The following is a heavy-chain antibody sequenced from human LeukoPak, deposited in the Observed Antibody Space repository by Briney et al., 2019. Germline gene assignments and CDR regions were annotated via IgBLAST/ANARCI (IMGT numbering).Heavy chain of an antibody. CDR3: ARSYGSGSFYYYYYMDV. CDR2: IYHSGST. V-gene: IGHV4-38-2*02. D-gene: IGHD3-10*01. CDR1: GYSISSGHY. J-gene: IGHJ6*03. Sequence: SETLSLTCTVSGYSISSGHYWGWIRQPPGKGLEWIGSIYHSGSTYYNPSLKSRVTISVDTSKNQFSLKLSSVTAADTAVYYCARSYGSGSFYYYYYMDVWGKGTTVTVSS.